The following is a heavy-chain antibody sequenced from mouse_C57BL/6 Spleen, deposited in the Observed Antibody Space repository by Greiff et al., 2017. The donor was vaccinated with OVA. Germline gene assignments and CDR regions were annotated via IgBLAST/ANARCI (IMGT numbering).Heavy chain of an antibody. V-gene: IGHV5-17*01. CDR3: ARNGYFDY. Sequence: EVKLMESGGGLVKPGGSLKLSCAASGFTFSDYGMHWVRQAPEKGLEWVAYISSGSSTIYYADTVKGRVTISRDNAKNTLFLQMTSLRSEDTAMYYCARNGYFDYWGQGTTLTVSS. CDR1: GFTFSDYG. J-gene: IGHJ2*01. CDR2: ISSGSSTI.